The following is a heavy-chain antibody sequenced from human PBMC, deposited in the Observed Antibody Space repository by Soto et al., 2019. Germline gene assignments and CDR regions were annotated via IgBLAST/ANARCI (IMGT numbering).Heavy chain of an antibody. CDR3: ARGHIPVYGPVPDYFDS. V-gene: IGHV4-34*02. CDR1: GGSLRGSY. CDR2: VTHSGST. Sequence: QVHLQQWGAGLLKPSETLSLTCGVYGGSLRGSYWSWIRQPPGKALEWLGKVTHSGSTTFNPSLTGRVSVSVDTSNNQFSLKLTSVTAAATAVYYCARGHIPVYGPVPDYFDSWGQGTLVTVSS. D-gene: IGHD2-21*01. J-gene: IGHJ4*02.